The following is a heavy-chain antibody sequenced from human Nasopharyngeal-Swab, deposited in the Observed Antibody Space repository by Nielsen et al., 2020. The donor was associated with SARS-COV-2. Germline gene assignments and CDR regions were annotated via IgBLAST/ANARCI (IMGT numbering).Heavy chain of an antibody. CDR1: GFTFSSYG. CDR3: AKGPYYYYYMDV. CDR2: ISYDGSNK. Sequence: GESLKISCAASGFTFSSYGLHWVRQAPGKGLEWVAVISYDGSNKYYADSVKGRFTISRDNSKHTLYLQMNSLRAEDTAVYYCAKGPYYYYYMDVWGKGTTVTVSS. V-gene: IGHV3-30*18. J-gene: IGHJ6*03.